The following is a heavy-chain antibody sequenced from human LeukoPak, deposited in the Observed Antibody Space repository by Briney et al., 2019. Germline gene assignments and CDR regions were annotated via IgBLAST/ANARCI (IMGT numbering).Heavy chain of an antibody. CDR1: GFTFSSYG. CDR3: ARVRYSGSYLDY. V-gene: IGHV3-30*02. D-gene: IGHD1-26*01. Sequence: GGSLRLSCAASGFTFSSYGMHWVRQAPGKGLEWVAFIRYDGSNKYYADSVKGRFTISRDNSKNTLYLQMNSLRAEDTAVYYCARVRYSGSYLDYWGQGTLVTVSS. CDR2: IRYDGSNK. J-gene: IGHJ4*02.